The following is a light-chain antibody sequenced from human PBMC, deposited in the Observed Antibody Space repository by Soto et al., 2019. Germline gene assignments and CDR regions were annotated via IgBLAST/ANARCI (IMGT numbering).Light chain of an antibody. CDR2: NVY. CDR1: SSDVGAYNF. V-gene: IGLV2-14*03. J-gene: IGLJ1*01. Sequence: QSVLTHPASVSWSPGQSITISCTGTSSDVGAYNFVSWHQQHPGKAPKLMIYNVYDRPSGISYRFSGSKSGNTASLTISGLQGEDEADYYCSAYTVSRTYVFGTGTKVTV. CDR3: SAYTVSRTYV.